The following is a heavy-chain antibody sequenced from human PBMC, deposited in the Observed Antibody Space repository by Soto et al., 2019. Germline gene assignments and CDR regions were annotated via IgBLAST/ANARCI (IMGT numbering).Heavy chain of an antibody. CDR3: ARGRSAHYYYGMDV. J-gene: IGHJ6*02. CDR2: INHSGST. Sequence: PSETLSLTCAVYGGSFSGYYWSWIRQPPGKGLEWIGEINHSGSTNYNPSLKSRVTISVDTSKNQFSLKLSSVTAADTAVYYCARGRSAHYYYGMDVWGQGTTVT. CDR1: GGSFSGYY. V-gene: IGHV4-34*01. D-gene: IGHD2-15*01.